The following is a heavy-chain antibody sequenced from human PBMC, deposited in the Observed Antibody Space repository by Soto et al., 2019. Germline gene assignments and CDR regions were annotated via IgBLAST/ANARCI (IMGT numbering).Heavy chain of an antibody. CDR2: IWYDGSKK. CDR1: RVGLGRDG. D-gene: IGHD2-15*01. CDR3: AREHGYCSGGTCPSELDF. J-gene: IGHJ4*02. Sequence: SRTVACAGSRVGLGRDGMRWVRETQSKVLEWVETIWYDGSKKYYGESVKGRFSVSRDNSKSTLDLQMNSLRVEDTGVYYCAREHGYCSGGTCPSELDFWGQGDLVTASS. V-gene: IGHV3-33*08.